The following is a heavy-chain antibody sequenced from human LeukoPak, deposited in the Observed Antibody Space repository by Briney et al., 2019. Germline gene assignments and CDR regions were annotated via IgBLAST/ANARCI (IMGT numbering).Heavy chain of an antibody. Sequence: ASVKVSCKASGYTFTSYYMHWLRQAPGQGLEWMGIINPSGGDTAYAQKFQGRVTMTRDTSTSTVYMELSSLRSEDTAVYYCARKRLRDYGMDVWGQGTTVTVS. CDR3: ARKRLRDYGMDV. J-gene: IGHJ6*02. CDR2: INPSGGDT. CDR1: GYTFTSYY. V-gene: IGHV1-46*01.